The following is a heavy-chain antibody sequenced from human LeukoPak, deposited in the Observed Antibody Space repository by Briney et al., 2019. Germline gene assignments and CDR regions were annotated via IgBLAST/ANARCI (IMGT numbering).Heavy chain of an antibody. CDR2: IIPALGTA. CDR1: GGSFSIHA. D-gene: IGHD3-10*01. Sequence: SVKVSCKASGGSFSIHAINWVRQAPGQGPEWMGGIIPALGTANYAQKFQGRVTITADESTSTAYMELSSLTFEDTAMYYCARCFGLDYNWFDPWGQGTLVTVSS. CDR3: ARCFGLDYNWFDP. J-gene: IGHJ5*02. V-gene: IGHV1-69*13.